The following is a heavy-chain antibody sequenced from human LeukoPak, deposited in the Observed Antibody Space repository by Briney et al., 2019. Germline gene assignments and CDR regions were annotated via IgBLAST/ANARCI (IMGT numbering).Heavy chain of an antibody. Sequence: SETLSLTCAVYGGSFSGYYWSWIRQPPGKGLEWIGEINHSGSTNYNPSLKSRVTVSVDTSKNQFSLKLSSVTAADTAVYYCARRDYWGQGTLVTVSS. CDR3: ARRDY. V-gene: IGHV4-34*01. CDR1: GGSFSGYY. J-gene: IGHJ4*02. CDR2: INHSGST.